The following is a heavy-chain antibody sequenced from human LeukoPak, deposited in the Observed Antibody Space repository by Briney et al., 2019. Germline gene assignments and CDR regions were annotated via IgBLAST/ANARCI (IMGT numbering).Heavy chain of an antibody. CDR2: IYYSGST. CDR1: GGSISSYH. V-gene: IGHV4-59*08. Sequence: SETLSLTCTVSGGSISSYHWSWIRQPPGKGLEWIGYIYYSGSTNYNPSLKSRVTISVDTSKNQFSLKLSSVTAADTAVYYCARHRGATEAFDIWGQGTMVTVSS. D-gene: IGHD1-26*01. CDR3: ARHRGATEAFDI. J-gene: IGHJ3*02.